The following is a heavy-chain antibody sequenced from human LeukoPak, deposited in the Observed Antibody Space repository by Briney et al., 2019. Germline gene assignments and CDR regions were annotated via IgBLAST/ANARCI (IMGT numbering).Heavy chain of an antibody. J-gene: IGHJ5*02. V-gene: IGHV4-59*08. D-gene: IGHD3-10*01. CDR2: IYYSGST. CDR1: GGSISSYY. CDR3: ARHRAVRNWFDP. Sequence: SETLSLTCTVSGGSISSYYWSWIRQPPGKGLEWIGYIYYSGSTNYNPSLKSRVTISVDKSKNQFSLKLSSVTAADTAVYYCARHRAVRNWFDPWGQGTLVTVSS.